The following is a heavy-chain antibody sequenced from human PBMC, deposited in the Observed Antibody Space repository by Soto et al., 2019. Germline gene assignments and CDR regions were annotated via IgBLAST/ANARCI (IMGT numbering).Heavy chain of an antibody. CDR2: ISAYNGNT. CDR3: ARGPLRITIFGVVIKPEYYYYYGMDV. V-gene: IGHV1-18*01. J-gene: IGHJ6*02. CDR1: GYTFTSYG. Sequence: EASVKVSCKASGYTFTSYGISWVRQAPGQGLEWMGWISAYNGNTNYAQKLQGRVTMTTDTSTSTAYMELRSLRSDDTAVYYCARGPLRITIFGVVIKPEYYYYYGMDVWGQGTTVTVSS. D-gene: IGHD3-3*01.